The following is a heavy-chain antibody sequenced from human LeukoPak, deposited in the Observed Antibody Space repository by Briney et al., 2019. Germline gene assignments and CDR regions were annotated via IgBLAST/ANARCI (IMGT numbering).Heavy chain of an antibody. CDR2: IYTSGST. CDR3: ARLRLWFDY. CDR1: GGSISSGRYY. J-gene: IGHJ4*02. V-gene: IGHV4-61*02. D-gene: IGHD5-18*01. Sequence: SETLSLTCTVSGGSISSGRYYGSWIRQPAGKGLEWIGRIYTSGSTNYNPSLKSRVTISVDTSKNQFSLKLSSVTAADTAVYYCARLRLWFDYWGQGTLVTVSS.